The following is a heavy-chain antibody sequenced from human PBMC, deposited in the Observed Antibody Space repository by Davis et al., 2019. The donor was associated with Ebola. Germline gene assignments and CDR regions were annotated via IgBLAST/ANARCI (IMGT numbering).Heavy chain of an antibody. CDR2: IWYDGSNK. D-gene: IGHD6-19*01. CDR3: AKDRHSGWYEYFQH. Sequence: GESLKISCAASGFTFSSYAMHWVRQAPGKGLEWVAVIWYDGSNKYYADSVKGRFTISRDNSKNTLYLQMNSLRAEDTAVYYCAKDRHSGWYEYFQHWGQGTLVTVSS. CDR1: GFTFSSYA. V-gene: IGHV3-33*06. J-gene: IGHJ1*01.